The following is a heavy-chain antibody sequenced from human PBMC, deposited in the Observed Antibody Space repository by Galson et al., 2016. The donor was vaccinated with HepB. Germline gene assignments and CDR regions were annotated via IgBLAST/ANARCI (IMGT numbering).Heavy chain of an antibody. CDR2: IYSGNNA. CDR3: ARAGSRVGFYLRFGFFDS. CDR1: GFSVSQNY. J-gene: IGHJ4*02. V-gene: IGHV3-53*01. Sequence: LRLSCAVSGFSVSQNYMTWVRQAPGKGLEWLSVIYSGNNAYYADSVKGRFTISRDNFRNTLHLQINSLRAEDTAVYYCARAGSRVGFYLRFGFFDSWGQGTLVTVAS. D-gene: IGHD3-10*01.